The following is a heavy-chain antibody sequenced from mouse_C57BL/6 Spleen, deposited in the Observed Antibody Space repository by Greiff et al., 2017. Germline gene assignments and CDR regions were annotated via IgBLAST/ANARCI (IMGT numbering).Heavy chain of an antibody. CDR2: IRSKSNNYAT. CDR3: VRDALHYDEARFAY. V-gene: IGHV10-1*01. J-gene: IGHJ3*01. Sequence: EVQLVESGGGLVQPKGSLKLSCAASGFSFNTYAMTWVRQAPGKGLEWVARIRSKSNNYATYYADSVKDRFTISRDDSESMLYLQMNNLKTEDTAMYYCVRDALHYDEARFAYWGQGTLVTVSA. D-gene: IGHD2-4*01. CDR1: GFSFNTYA.